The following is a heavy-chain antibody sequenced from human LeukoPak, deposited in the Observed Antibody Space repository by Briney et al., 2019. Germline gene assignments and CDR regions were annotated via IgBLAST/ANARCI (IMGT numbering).Heavy chain of an antibody. V-gene: IGHV1-46*03. J-gene: IGHJ6*02. CDR3: ACYGYAGYYYYGMDV. CDR1: GYTFTSYY. Sequence: ASVKVSCKASGYTFTSYYTLWVRQAPGQGLEWMGIINPSGGSTSYAQKFQGRVTMTRDTSTSTVYMELSSLRSEDTAVYYCACYGYAGYYYYGMDVWGQGTTVTVSS. D-gene: IGHD5-18*01. CDR2: INPSGGST.